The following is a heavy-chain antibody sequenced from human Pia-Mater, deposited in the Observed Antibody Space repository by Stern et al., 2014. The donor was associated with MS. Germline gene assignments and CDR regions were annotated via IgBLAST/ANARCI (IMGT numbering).Heavy chain of an antibody. D-gene: IGHD6-6*01. CDR3: ARDSAARLSDY. V-gene: IGHV1-46*01. CDR1: GYTFTNYY. J-gene: IGHJ4*02. Sequence: QMQLVQSGAEVKKSGASVKLSCKASGYTFTNYYMHWVRQAPGHGLEWMGIINPSGGSASYAQKFQDRVTMTSDSSSSTVFMELSSLRSDDTAVYYCARDSAARLSDYWGQGTLVTVS. CDR2: INPSGGSA.